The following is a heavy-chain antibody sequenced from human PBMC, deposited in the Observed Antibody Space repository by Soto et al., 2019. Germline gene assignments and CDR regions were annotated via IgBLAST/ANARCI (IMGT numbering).Heavy chain of an antibody. CDR1: GGSISMNW. V-gene: IGHV4-4*02. CDR2: IYHSGST. D-gene: IGHD3-10*01. J-gene: IGHJ4*02. CDR3: ARVVQGIDY. Sequence: QVQLQESGPGLVKPSGTLSLTCAVSGGSISMNWWSWVRQPPGKGLEWIGEIYHSGSTNYNPSLKSRVTISVDKSKNQFFLKLSSVTAADTAVYYCARVVQGIDYWGQGTLVTVSS.